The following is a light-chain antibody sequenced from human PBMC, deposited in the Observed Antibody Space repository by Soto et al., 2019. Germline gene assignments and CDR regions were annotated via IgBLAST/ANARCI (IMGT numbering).Light chain of an antibody. CDR3: AAWDGSLNNVL. CDR1: GSSIGTNT. J-gene: IGLJ2*01. V-gene: IGLV1-44*01. Sequence: QSVLTQPPSASGTPGQRVTISCSGSGSSIGTNTVNWYRQLPGTAPKLLIYGDNQRPSGVLDRFSGSKSGTSASLAISGLQSEDEADYYCAAWDGSLNNVLFGGGTKLTVL. CDR2: GDN.